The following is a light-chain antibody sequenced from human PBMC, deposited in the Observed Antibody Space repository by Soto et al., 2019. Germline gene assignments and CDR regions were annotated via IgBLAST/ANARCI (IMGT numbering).Light chain of an antibody. CDR3: QQFNSYPL. V-gene: IGKV1-13*02. Sequence: AIQLTQSPSSLSASVGDRVTITCRASQGISSALAWYQQKPGKAPKLLIYDASSLESGVPSRFSGSGSGTDLTLTISSLQPEDFTTYYCQQFNSYPLFGQGTRLEIK. J-gene: IGKJ5*01. CDR2: DAS. CDR1: QGISSA.